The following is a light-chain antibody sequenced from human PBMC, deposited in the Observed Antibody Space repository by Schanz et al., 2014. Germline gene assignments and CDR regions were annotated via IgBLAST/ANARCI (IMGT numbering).Light chain of an antibody. V-gene: IGLV2-8*01. CDR3: SSYSSGTTPWV. Sequence: QSALTQPPSASGSPGQSVTISCTGTSSDIVRYNYVSWYQHHPGKAPKLLIYDVTKRPSGVPDRFSGSKSGNTASLTVSGLQAEDEADYYCSSYSSGTTPWVFGGGTKLTVL. CDR1: SSDIVRYNY. J-gene: IGLJ3*02. CDR2: DVT.